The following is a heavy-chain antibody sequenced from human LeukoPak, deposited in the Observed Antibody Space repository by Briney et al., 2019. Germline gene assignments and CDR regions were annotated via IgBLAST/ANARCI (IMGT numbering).Heavy chain of an antibody. CDR3: ARRGSGSYYYFDY. D-gene: IGHD1-26*01. CDR1: GYSFTTYW. V-gene: IGHV5-51*01. Sequence: GESLKISCKASGYSFTTYWIGWVRQVPGKGLEWVGIIYPADSTFRYSPSFQGQVTISADKSISTAYLQWSSLKASDTAIYYCARRGSGSYYYFDYWGQGTLVTVSS. J-gene: IGHJ4*02. CDR2: IYPADSTF.